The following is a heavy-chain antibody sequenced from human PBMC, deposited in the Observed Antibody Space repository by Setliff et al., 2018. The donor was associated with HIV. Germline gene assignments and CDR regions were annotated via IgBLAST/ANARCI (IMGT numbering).Heavy chain of an antibody. J-gene: IGHJ6*03. D-gene: IGHD3-10*01. V-gene: IGHV4-61*02. CDR2: SQASGST. CDR3: ARGRDGELFTKEGNYYYYMDV. Sequence: TLSLTCTVSGASISSGDYYWSWIRRPAGKGLEWIGRSQASGSTNYNPSLKSRLTISVDPSKNQLSLNLNSVTAADTAVYHCARGRDGELFTKEGNYYYYMDVWGKGTTVTVSS. CDR1: GASISSGDYY.